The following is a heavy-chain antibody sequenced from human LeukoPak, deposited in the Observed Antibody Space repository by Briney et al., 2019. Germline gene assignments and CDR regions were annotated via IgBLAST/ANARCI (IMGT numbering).Heavy chain of an antibody. CDR3: ARGITMIVVASRVVGAFDI. V-gene: IGHV3-21*01. CDR2: ISSSSSYI. J-gene: IGHJ3*02. CDR1: GFTFSAYA. Sequence: GGSLRLSCAASGFTFSAYAMSWVRQAPGKGLEWVSSISSSSSYIYHADSVKGRFTISRDNAKNSLYLQMNSLRAEDTAVYYCARGITMIVVASRVVGAFDIWGQGTMVTVSS. D-gene: IGHD3-22*01.